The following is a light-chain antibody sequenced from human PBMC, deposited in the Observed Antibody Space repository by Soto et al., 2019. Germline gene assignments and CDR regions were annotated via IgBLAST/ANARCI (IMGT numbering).Light chain of an antibody. J-gene: IGKJ4*01. CDR3: QQANSFPLT. Sequence: DIQMTQSPSTLSASLGDRAIITCRASQSISNWLAWYRQKPGKATVLLICSSSSVQSGVPSRFSGSGSRTDFTLTISRLQPDDFATYYWQQANSFPLTFGGGTKVDIK. CDR2: SSS. V-gene: IGKV1-12*01. CDR1: QSISNW.